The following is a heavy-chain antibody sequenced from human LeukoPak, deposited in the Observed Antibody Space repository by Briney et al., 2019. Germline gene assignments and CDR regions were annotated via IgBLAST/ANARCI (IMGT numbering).Heavy chain of an antibody. CDR3: ARDKYCTSGVCYFDY. CDR1: GGFTGSGNYY. CDR2: IHYSGST. J-gene: IGHJ4*02. V-gene: IGHV4-31*03. Sequence: SETLSLTCTVSGGFTGSGNYYWSWIRQYPGKGLEWIGYIHYSGSTYYNPSLKTRVTISMDTSKNQLSLKLQSVTAADTAVYYCARDKYCTSGVCYFDYWGQGTLVTVSS. D-gene: IGHD2-8*01.